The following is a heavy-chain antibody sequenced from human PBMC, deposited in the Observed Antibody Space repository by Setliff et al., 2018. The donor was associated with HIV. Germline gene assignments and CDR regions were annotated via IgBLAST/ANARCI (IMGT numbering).Heavy chain of an antibody. CDR2: SYHSGST. D-gene: IGHD2-15*01. V-gene: IGHV4-4*02. Sequence: SETLSLTCAVSGGSISSSNWWTWVRQPPGKGLEWIGESYHSGSTNYNPSLKSRVTISLDKPKNQFSLKLTSVTAADTAIYFCARSCQSGRSDWYFDLWGRGTLVTVSS. CDR3: ARSCQSGRSDWYFDL. CDR1: GGSISSSNW. J-gene: IGHJ2*01.